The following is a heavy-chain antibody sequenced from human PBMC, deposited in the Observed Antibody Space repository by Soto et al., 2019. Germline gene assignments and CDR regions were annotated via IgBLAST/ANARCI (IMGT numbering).Heavy chain of an antibody. CDR1: DDSISSYY. CDR2: IHYTGST. V-gene: IGHV4-59*01. J-gene: IGHJ4*02. CDR3: ARSVVVTATRVFDY. Sequence: QVQLQESGPGLAKPSETLSLTCTVSDDSISSYYWSWIRQPPGKGLEWIGNIHYTGSTNYNPSLRSRVTISVDTSKKQVSLKLSSVTAADTAVYYCARSVVVTATRVFDYWGQGTLVTVSS. D-gene: IGHD2-21*02.